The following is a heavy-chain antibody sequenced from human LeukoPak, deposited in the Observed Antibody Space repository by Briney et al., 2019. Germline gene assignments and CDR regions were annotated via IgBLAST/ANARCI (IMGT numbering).Heavy chain of an antibody. D-gene: IGHD5-24*01. CDR3: ARDEARDGYTNYLDY. CDR1: GYTSTNYY. J-gene: IGHJ4*02. CDR2: INPSGGST. Sequence: ASVKVSCKTSGYTSTNYYMHWVRQAPGQGLEWMGIINPSGGSTNYVQKFRGRVTMTRDTSTSTVSMELGSLRSEDTAVYYCARDEARDGYTNYLDYWGQGTLVTVSS. V-gene: IGHV1-46*01.